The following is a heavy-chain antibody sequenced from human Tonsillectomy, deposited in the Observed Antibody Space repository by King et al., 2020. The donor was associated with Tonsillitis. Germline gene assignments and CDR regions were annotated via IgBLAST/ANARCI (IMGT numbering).Heavy chain of an antibody. V-gene: IGHV1-69*01. CDR1: GGTLSSYA. CDR2: IVPIFGTA. Sequence: QLVQSGAEVKKPGSSVKVSCKASGGTLSSYAIRWVRQAPGQGIEWRGGIVPIFGTANYAQKFQGRVRMTADESTSTAYMELSSLRSEDTAVYYCSRTYCSGGSCYGDYWGQGTLVTVSS. J-gene: IGHJ4*02. D-gene: IGHD2-15*01. CDR3: SRTYCSGGSCYGDY.